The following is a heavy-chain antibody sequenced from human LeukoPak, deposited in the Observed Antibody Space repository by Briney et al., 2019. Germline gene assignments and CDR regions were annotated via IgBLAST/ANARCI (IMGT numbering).Heavy chain of an antibody. J-gene: IGHJ3*02. D-gene: IGHD7-27*01. CDR2: ISYDGTNK. CDR1: GFTFSTYA. Sequence: PGGSLRLSCPASGFTFSTYAMHWVRQAPGKGLEWVAFISYDGTNKYCADSVKGRFTISRDNSKNTLYLQMNSLRAEDTALYYCAREILTGYAFDIWGQGTMVTVSS. CDR3: AREILTGYAFDI. V-gene: IGHV3-30-3*01.